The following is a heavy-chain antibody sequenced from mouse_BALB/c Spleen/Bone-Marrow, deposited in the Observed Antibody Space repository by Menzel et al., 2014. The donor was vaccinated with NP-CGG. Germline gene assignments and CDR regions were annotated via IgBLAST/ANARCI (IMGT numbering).Heavy chain of an antibody. Sequence: VQLQQSGAELVRPGSSVKISCKVSGYAFSSYWMNWVKQRPGQGLEWIGQIYPGDGDTNYNGKFKGKATLTADKSSSTAYMQLSSLTSEDSAVYFCARRGYYYGSSYVDYWGQGTTLTVSS. CDR2: IYPGDGDT. D-gene: IGHD1-1*01. CDR3: ARRGYYYGSSYVDY. V-gene: IGHV1-80*01. J-gene: IGHJ2*01. CDR1: GYAFSSYW.